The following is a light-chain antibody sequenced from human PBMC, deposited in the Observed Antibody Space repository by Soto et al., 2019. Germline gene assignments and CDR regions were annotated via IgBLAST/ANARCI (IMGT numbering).Light chain of an antibody. J-gene: IGKJ2*01. CDR1: QSVNSIY. V-gene: IGKV3-20*01. Sequence: EIVLTQSPGTLSLSPGERATLSCRASQSVNSIYLAWYQQKPGQAPRLLIYGASSRETGIPDTFSGSGSGTDFTLTISRLEPEDFAVYYCQQYDSSLYTFGQGTKVDIK. CDR2: GAS. CDR3: QQYDSSLYT.